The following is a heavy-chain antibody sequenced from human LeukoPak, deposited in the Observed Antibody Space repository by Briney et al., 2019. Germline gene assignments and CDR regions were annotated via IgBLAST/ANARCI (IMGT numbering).Heavy chain of an antibody. CDR1: GFTFSNAW. CDR2: IKTKADGVTT. J-gene: IGHJ2*01. CDR3: TTDQTRWRGVYYDSPYFDL. Sequence: GGSLRLSCEASGFTFSNAWMSWVRQAPGKGLEWVGRIKTKADGVTTDYATPVKGRFTISRDDSKNTLSLQMNSLKTEDTAVYYCTTDQTRWRGVYYDSPYFDLWGRGTLVTVSS. V-gene: IGHV3-15*01. D-gene: IGHD3-22*01.